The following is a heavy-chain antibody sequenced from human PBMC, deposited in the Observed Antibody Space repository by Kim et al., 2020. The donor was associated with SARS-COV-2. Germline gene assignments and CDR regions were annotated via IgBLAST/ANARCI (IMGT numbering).Heavy chain of an antibody. CDR3: AKPFRIQLWLAPIIDY. Sequence: GGSLRLSCAASGFTFSSYGMHWVRQAPGKGLEWVAVISYDGSNKYYADSVKGRFTISRDNSKNTLYLQMNRLRAEDTAVYYCAKPFRIQLWLAPIIDYWGQGTLVTVSS. J-gene: IGHJ4*02. CDR2: ISYDGSNK. V-gene: IGHV3-30*18. D-gene: IGHD5-18*01. CDR1: GFTFSSYG.